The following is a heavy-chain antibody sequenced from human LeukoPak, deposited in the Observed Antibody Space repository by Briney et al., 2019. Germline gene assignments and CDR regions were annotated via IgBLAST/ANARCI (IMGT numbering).Heavy chain of an antibody. J-gene: IGHJ4*02. V-gene: IGHV3-74*01. CDR3: ARRALSGSYYYFDH. CDR2: VNSDGSTR. CDR1: GFTLSSYW. Sequence: GGSLRLSCEASGFTLSSYWMHWVRQVPGKGLVCVSRVNSDGSTRNYADAVKGRFTISRDIAKNTLYLQMNSLRAEDTAVYFCARRALSGSYYYFDHWGQGTLVTVSS. D-gene: IGHD1-26*01.